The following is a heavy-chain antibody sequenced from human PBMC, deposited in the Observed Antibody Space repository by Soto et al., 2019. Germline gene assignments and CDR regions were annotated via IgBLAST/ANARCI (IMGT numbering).Heavy chain of an antibody. CDR1: GGSISSYY. D-gene: IGHD4-17*01. J-gene: IGHJ4*02. CDR2: IYYSGST. Sequence: SETLSLTCTVSGGSISSYYWSLIRQPPGKGLEWIGYIYYSGSTNYNPSLKSRVTISVDTSKNQFSLKLSSVTAADTAVYYCARLTASRGMTTVTTLDYWGQGTLVTVSS. CDR3: ARLTASRGMTTVTTLDY. V-gene: IGHV4-59*08.